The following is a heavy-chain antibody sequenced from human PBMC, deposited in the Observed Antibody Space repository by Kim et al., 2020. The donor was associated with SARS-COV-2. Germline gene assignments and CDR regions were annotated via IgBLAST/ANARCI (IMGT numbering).Heavy chain of an antibody. Sequence: TRYTPSFQGQVTTSADKSISTAYLQWGSLKASDTAMYHCARGLFNWFDPWGQGTLVTVSS. CDR3: ARGLFNWFDP. J-gene: IGHJ5*02. CDR2: T. V-gene: IGHV5-51*01.